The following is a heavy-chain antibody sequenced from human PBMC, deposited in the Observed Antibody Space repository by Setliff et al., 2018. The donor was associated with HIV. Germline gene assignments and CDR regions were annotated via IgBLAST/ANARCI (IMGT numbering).Heavy chain of an antibody. V-gene: IGHV3-23*01. D-gene: IGHD6-13*01. Sequence: GGSLRLSCAATGFTLRSYAMSWVRQAPGKGLEWVAVVSGSGGGTDYADSVKGRFTISRDNAKKSLYLQMNSLRAEDTAVYYCAREPSAAGPEYFQHWGQGTLVTVSS. CDR3: AREPSAAGPEYFQH. CDR2: VSGSGGGT. J-gene: IGHJ1*01. CDR1: GFTLRSYA.